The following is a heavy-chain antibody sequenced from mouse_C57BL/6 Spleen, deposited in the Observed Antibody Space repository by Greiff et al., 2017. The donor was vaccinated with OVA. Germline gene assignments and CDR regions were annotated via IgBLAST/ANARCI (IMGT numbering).Heavy chain of an antibody. Sequence: QVQLQQSGTELVKPGASVKLSCKASGYTFTSYWMHWVKQRPGQGLEWIGNINPSNGGTNYNEKFKSKATLTVDKSSSTAYMQLSSLTSEDSAVYCCASPRFGYDGYFDVWGTGTTVTVAS. D-gene: IGHD2-2*01. V-gene: IGHV1-53*01. CDR2: INPSNGGT. J-gene: IGHJ1*03. CDR3: ASPRFGYDGYFDV. CDR1: GYTFTSYW.